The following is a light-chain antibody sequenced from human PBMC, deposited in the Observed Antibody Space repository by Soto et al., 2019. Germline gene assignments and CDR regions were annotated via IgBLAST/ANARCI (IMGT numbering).Light chain of an antibody. CDR2: DVS. J-gene: IGLJ2*01. CDR1: RSDVGANNY. V-gene: IGLV2-14*03. CDR3: SAYTTSSTLV. Sequence: QSALTQPASVSGSPGQSITISCSGTRSDVGANNYAAWYQQHPGKAPKLMIYDVSNRPSGVSNRFSGSRSGNTASLTISGLQAEDEADYYCSAYTTSSTLVFGGGTKLTVL.